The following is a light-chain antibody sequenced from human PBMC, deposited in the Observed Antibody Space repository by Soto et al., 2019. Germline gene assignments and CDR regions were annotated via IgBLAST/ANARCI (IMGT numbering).Light chain of an antibody. CDR3: QQYCNSPLYS. Sequence: EIVLSQYPSTLSLSPGERATMSCRSSQSVDNAVLAWYHQRPGQAPRLLIYGASDRATGIPNRFGGSGSGTDFNLTISRLEPEDSAVYYCQQYCNSPLYSFGQGTKFEIK. J-gene: IGKJ2*01. CDR2: GAS. CDR1: QSVDNAV. V-gene: IGKV3-20*01.